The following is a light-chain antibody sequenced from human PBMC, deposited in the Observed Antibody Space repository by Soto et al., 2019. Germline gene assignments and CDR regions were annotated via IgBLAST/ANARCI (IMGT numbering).Light chain of an antibody. V-gene: IGKV1-5*03. CDR1: QTISSW. CDR2: KAS. J-gene: IGKJ5*01. CDR3: HHYTSSSEA. Sequence: DIQMTQSPSTLSGSVGDRVTITCRASQTISSWLAWYQQKPGKAPKLLIYKASTLKSGVPSRFSGSGSGTEFTLTISSLQPDDFATYYFHHYTSSSEAYGQ.